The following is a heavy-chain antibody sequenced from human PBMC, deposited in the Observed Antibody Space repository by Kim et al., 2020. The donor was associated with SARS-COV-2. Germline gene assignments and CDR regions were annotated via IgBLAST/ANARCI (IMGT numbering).Heavy chain of an antibody. D-gene: IGHD6-13*01. J-gene: IGHJ6*02. CDR1: GGSISSSSYY. CDR2: IYYSGST. CDR3: ARLRGYSSSWYSSLPYYYYGMDV. V-gene: IGHV4-39*01. Sequence: SETLSLTCTVSGGSISSSSYYWGWIRQPPGKGLEWIGSIYYSGSTYYNPSLKSRVTISVDTSKNQFSLKLSSVTAADTAVYYCARLRGYSSSWYSSLPYYYYGMDVWGQGTTVTVSS.